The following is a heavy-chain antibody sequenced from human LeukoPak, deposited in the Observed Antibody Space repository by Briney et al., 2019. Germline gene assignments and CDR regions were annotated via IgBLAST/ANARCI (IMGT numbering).Heavy chain of an antibody. CDR1: GFTFSSYT. Sequence: PGGSLRLSCAASGFTFSSYTMNWVRQAPGKGLEWVSSISSRSSYIFDADSVKGRFTISRDNAKNSLYLQMNSLRVEDTAVYYCGRGRNDYGSENYYQIYPFDYWGQGTLVTVSS. D-gene: IGHD3-10*01. CDR3: GRGRNDYGSENYYQIYPFDY. J-gene: IGHJ4*02. V-gene: IGHV3-21*01. CDR2: ISSRSSYI.